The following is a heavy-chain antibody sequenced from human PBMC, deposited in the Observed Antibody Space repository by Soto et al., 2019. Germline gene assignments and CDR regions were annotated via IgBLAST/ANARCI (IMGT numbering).Heavy chain of an antibody. CDR3: ARVGVVGARSLDF. CDR2: ISSNGRTI. D-gene: IGHD1-26*01. CDR1: GFTFSSYE. V-gene: IGHV3-48*03. Sequence: EVQLVESGGGLVQPGGSLRLSCAASGFTFSSYEMNWVRQAPGKGLEWVSYISSNGRTIDYADSVKGRFTISRDNAKKSLYLQLNSLRAEDTAVYNCARVGVVGARSLDFWGQGTLVTVSS. J-gene: IGHJ4*02.